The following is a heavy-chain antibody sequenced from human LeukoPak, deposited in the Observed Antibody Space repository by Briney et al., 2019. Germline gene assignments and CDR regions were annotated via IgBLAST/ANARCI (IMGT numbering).Heavy chain of an antibody. D-gene: IGHD3-3*01. CDR1: AGTVSSYA. CDR2: IIPIFGTA. Sequence: SVKVSCKASAGTVSSYAISWVRQAPGQGLEWMGRIIPIFGTANYAQKFQGRVTITTDESTSTAYMELSSLRSEDTAVYYCARPSITIFGVDPGAFDIWGQGTMVTVSS. J-gene: IGHJ3*02. CDR3: ARPSITIFGVDPGAFDI. V-gene: IGHV1-69*05.